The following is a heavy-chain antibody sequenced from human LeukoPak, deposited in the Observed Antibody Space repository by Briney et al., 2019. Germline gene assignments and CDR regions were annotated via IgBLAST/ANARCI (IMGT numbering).Heavy chain of an antibody. J-gene: IGHJ4*02. V-gene: IGHV4-39*02. Sequence: PSETLSLTCTVSGVSISSSSYYWGWIRQPPGKGLEWIGSIYYSGSTYYNPSLKSRVTISVDTSKNQFSLKLSSVTAADTAVYYCAREARRDGYNFIDYWGQGTLVTVSS. CDR2: IYYSGST. CDR1: GVSISSSSYY. D-gene: IGHD5-24*01. CDR3: AREARRDGYNFIDY.